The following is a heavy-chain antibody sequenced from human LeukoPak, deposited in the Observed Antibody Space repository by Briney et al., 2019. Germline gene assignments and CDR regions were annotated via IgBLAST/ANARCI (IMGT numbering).Heavy chain of an antibody. Sequence: SETLSLTCTVSGGSIRSCYWSWIRQPAREGLEGIGRIYNSGSTNYNPSLKSRVTMSVDTSKNTFSLQLSSVRAADTAVYYCARGTSDIAARPGYYFDCWGQGSPVTVS. D-gene: IGHD6-6*01. J-gene: IGHJ4*02. CDR1: GGSIRSCY. V-gene: IGHV4-4*07. CDR2: IYNSGST. CDR3: ARGTSDIAARPGYYFDC.